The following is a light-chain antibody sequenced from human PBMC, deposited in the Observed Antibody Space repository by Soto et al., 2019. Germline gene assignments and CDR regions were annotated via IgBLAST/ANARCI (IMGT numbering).Light chain of an antibody. V-gene: IGKV1-5*03. CDR2: KAS. J-gene: IGKJ1*01. CDR1: QSISSW. Sequence: DIQMTQSPSTLSASVGDRVTITCRASQSISSWLTWYQQKAGQAPKLLIYKASIVESGVPSRFSGSGSGTEFTLTISRVAHDDSAYYFCHQYLYFATFGQGTSVEVK. CDR3: HQYLYFAT.